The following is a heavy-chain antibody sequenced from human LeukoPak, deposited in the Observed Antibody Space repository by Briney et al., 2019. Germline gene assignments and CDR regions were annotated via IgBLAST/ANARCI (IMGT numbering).Heavy chain of an antibody. J-gene: IGHJ3*02. Sequence: PSETLSLTCTVSGGSISSYYWSWIRQPPGKGLEWIGYIYYGGSTNYNPSLKSRVTISVDTSKNQFSLKLSSVTAADTAVYYCARVVDYNAFDIWGQGTMVTVSS. CDR3: ARVVDYNAFDI. CDR1: GGSISSYY. V-gene: IGHV4-59*01. CDR2: IYYGGST. D-gene: IGHD4/OR15-4a*01.